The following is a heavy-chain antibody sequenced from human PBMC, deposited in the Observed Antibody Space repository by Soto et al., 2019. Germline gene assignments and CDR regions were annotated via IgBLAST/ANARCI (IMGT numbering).Heavy chain of an antibody. D-gene: IGHD3-22*01. CDR3: ARGRWVYDSSGYLIDY. V-gene: IGHV4-34*01. CDR2: INHSGST. J-gene: IGHJ4*02. CDR1: GGSFSGYY. Sequence: SETLSLTCAVYGGSFSGYYWSWIRQPPGKGLEWIGEINHSGSTNYNPSLKRRVTISVDTSKNQFSLKFSSVTAADTAVYYCARGRWVYDSSGYLIDYSGQGSLDTVSS.